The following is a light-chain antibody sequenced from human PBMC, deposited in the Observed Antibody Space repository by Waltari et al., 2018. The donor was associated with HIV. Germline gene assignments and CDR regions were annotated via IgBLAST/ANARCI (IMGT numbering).Light chain of an antibody. V-gene: IGLV1-40*01. CDR2: DNN. J-gene: IGLJ2*01. CDR3: QSYDMSQSGSLV. Sequence: QSVLPQPPSVSGAPGQRVTIACTATRSNVRAGFDVHWYQQIPGNAPKLLIYDNNIRPSGVPDRFSGSKSGTSASLAITGLQSEDEADYYCQSYDMSQSGSLVFGGGTKLTVL. CDR1: RSNVRAGFD.